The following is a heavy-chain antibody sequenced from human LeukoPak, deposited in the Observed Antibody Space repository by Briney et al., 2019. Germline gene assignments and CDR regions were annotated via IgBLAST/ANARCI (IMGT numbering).Heavy chain of an antibody. V-gene: IGHV3-21*01. D-gene: IGHD2-15*01. Sequence: GGSLRLSCAASGFTFSSYSMNWVRQAPGKGLEWVSSISSSSSYIYCADSVKGRFTISRDNAKNSLYLQMNSLRAEDTAMYYCARVWEGIGGYCSGGSCYSIDYWGQGTLVTVSS. CDR2: ISSSSSYI. J-gene: IGHJ4*02. CDR1: GFTFSSYS. CDR3: ARVWEGIGGYCSGGSCYSIDY.